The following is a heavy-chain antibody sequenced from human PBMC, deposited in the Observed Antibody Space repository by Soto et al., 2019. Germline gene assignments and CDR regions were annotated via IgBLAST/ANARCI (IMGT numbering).Heavy chain of an antibody. V-gene: IGHV3-53*01. CDR1: GVIVSSNY. J-gene: IGHJ4*02. D-gene: IGHD6-13*01. CDR2: IYADGST. Sequence: GGSLRLSCAASGVIVSSNYFSWVRQAPGKGLEWVSVIYADGSTYYADSVKGRFTISRDIFKSTLYLQMNNLRAGDTAVYYCARLMSNSWYTFDSWGQGTLVTVSS. CDR3: ARLMSNSWYTFDS.